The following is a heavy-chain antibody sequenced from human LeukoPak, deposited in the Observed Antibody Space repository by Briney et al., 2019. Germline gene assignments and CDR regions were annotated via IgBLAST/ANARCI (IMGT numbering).Heavy chain of an antibody. V-gene: IGHV4-61*02. Sequence: SETLSLTCTVSGGSISSGTYYWSWIRQPAGKGLEWIGRIYTSGNTNYNPSLKSRVTISVDTSKNQFSLKLSSVTAADTAVYYCARAVEMASFWSFDYWGQGTLVTVSS. CDR3: ARAVEMASFWSFDY. CDR2: IYTSGNT. J-gene: IGHJ4*02. D-gene: IGHD5-24*01. CDR1: GGSISSGTYY.